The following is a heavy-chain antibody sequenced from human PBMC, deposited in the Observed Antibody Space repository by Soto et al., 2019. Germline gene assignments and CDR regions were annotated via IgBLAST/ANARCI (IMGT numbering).Heavy chain of an antibody. CDR2: INHSGST. Sequence: LSLTCAVYGGSFSGYYWSWIRQPPGKGLEWIGEINHSGSTNYNPSLKSRVTISVDTSKNQFSLKLSSVTAADTAVYYCARASLEYSSSRLDYWGQGTLVTVSS. CDR3: ARASLEYSSSRLDY. CDR1: GGSFSGYY. D-gene: IGHD6-6*01. V-gene: IGHV4-34*01. J-gene: IGHJ4*02.